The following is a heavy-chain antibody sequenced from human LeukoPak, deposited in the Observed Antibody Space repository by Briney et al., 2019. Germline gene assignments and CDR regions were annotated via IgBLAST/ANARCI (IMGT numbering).Heavy chain of an antibody. CDR2: IYHSGST. D-gene: IGHD2-2*01. CDR1: GGPISSGGYY. J-gene: IGHJ5*02. V-gene: IGHV4-30-2*01. Sequence: SQTLSLTCTVSGGPISSGGYYWSWIRQPPGKGLGWIGYIYHSGSTYYNPSLKSRVTISVDRSKNQFSLKLSSVTAADTAVYYCARGLPAAIGPFDPWGQGTLVTVSS. CDR3: ARGLPAAIGPFDP.